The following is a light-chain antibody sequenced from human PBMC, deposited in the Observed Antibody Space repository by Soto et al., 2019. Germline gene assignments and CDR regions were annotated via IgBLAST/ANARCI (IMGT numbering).Light chain of an antibody. CDR3: QQYGSSGT. V-gene: IGKV3-20*01. Sequence: EIVLTQAPGTLSLSPGERATVSCRSGQTVRNNYLAWYQQKPGQAPRLLIYDASSRATGIPDRFSGSGSGTDFTLTISRLEPEDFAVYYCQQYGSSGTFGQGTNVDIK. CDR1: QTVRNNY. CDR2: DAS. J-gene: IGKJ1*01.